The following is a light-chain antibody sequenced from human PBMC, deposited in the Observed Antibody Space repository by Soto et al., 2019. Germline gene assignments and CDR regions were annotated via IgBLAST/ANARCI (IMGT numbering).Light chain of an antibody. CDR1: QSISSF. CDR2: AAS. Sequence: DIQMTQSPSSLSASVGDRVTITCRASQSISSFLTWYQKKAGKAPKLLIYAASSLQSGVPSRFSGSGSGTDFTLTISSLQPEDVASYYCQQSFSTPPTFGQGTKVEIK. CDR3: QQSFSTPPT. V-gene: IGKV1-39*01. J-gene: IGKJ1*01.